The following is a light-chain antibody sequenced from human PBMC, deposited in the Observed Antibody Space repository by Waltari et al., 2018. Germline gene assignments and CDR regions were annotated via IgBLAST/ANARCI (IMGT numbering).Light chain of an antibody. Sequence: QSVLTQTPSVSEAPRQRVTISCSGRRSNIGNNAVNWYQPVPGKAPKLLVFADDLLPSGVSDRFSGSKSGTSASLAISGLRSEDEGVYFCAAWDDSLKGVLFGGGTKLTVL. CDR1: RSNIGNNA. J-gene: IGLJ2*01. CDR3: AAWDDSLKGVL. CDR2: ADD. V-gene: IGLV1-36*01.